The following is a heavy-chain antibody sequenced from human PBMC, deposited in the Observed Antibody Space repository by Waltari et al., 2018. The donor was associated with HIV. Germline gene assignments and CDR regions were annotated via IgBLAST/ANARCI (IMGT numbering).Heavy chain of an antibody. CDR2: IYSTGSP. D-gene: IGHD3-10*01. V-gene: IGHV4-59*01. CDR1: GHSIHPYF. Sequence: QVQLQESGPGLLKPSETLSLTCTVPGHSIHPYFWAWVRQPPGKGLEWLGYIYSTGSPSYNPSLKSRLTISVDTSRNQFSLKLSSVTAADTAIYYCARYGSGHRHFGYWGQGILVTVSS. J-gene: IGHJ4*02. CDR3: ARYGSGHRHFGY.